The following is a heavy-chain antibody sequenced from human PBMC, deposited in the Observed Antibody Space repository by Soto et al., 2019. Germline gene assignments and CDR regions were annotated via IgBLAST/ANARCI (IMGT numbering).Heavy chain of an antibody. CDR3: ARVICSYDFWSGYYTECLPRGMDV. D-gene: IGHD3-3*01. Sequence: QLQLQESGSGLVKPSQTLSLTCAVSGGSISSGGYSWSWIRQPPGKGLEWIGYIYHSGSTYYNPSLKSRVTISVDRSKNQFSLKLSSVTAADTAVYYCARVICSYDFWSGYYTECLPRGMDVWGQGTTVTVSS. CDR2: IYHSGST. J-gene: IGHJ6*02. CDR1: GGSISSGGYS. V-gene: IGHV4-30-2*01.